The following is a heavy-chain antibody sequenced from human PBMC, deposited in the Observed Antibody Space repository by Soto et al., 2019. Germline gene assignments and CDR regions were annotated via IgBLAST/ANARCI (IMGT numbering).Heavy chain of an antibody. D-gene: IGHD2-21*02. CDR3: ARGVYCGGGCYRTQYYYYAMDV. Sequence: GASVKVSCKASGYTFTGFAMHWVRQAPGQRLEWMGWINAGNGNTKYSQKFQDRVTITRDTSASTAYMELSSLRSEDTAVYYCARGVYCGGGCYRTQYYYYAMDVWGQGTTVTVSS. CDR2: INAGNGNT. J-gene: IGHJ6*02. V-gene: IGHV1-3*01. CDR1: GYTFTGFA.